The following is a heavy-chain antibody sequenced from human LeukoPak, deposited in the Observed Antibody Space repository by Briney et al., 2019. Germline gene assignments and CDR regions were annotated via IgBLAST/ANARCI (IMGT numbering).Heavy chain of an antibody. J-gene: IGHJ4*02. CDR2: INPNSGGT. CDR1: GYSITNYA. V-gene: IGHV1-2*02. CDR3: ARARGDILTGYYIAY. D-gene: IGHD3-9*01. Sequence: ASVKVSCKASGYSITNYAILWVRQAPGQGLEWMGWINPNSGGTNYAQKFQGRVTMTRDTSISTAYMELSRLRSDDTAVYYCARARGDILTGYYIAYWGQGTLVTVSS.